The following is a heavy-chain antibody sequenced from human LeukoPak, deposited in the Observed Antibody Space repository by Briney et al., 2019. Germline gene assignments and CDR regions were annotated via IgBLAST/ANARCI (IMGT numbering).Heavy chain of an antibody. CDR1: GGSISSSSYY. Sequence: SETLSLTCTVSGGSISSSSYYWGWIRQPPGKGLEWIGSIYYSGSTYYNPSLKSRVTISVDTSKNQFSPKLSSVTAADTAVYYCASQLLTVYYFDYWGQGALVTVSS. V-gene: IGHV4-39*07. D-gene: IGHD1-26*01. CDR3: ASQLLTVYYFDY. J-gene: IGHJ4*02. CDR2: IYYSGST.